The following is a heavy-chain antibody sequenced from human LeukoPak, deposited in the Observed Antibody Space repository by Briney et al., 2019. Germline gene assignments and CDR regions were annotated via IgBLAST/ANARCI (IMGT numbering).Heavy chain of an antibody. CDR3: ARDPGYCSGGSSYSDY. Sequence: SETLSLSCAVYGGSFSGYYWSWIRQPPGKGLEWIGEINHSGSTNYNPSLKSRVTISVDTSKNQFSLKLSSVTAADTAVYYCARDPGYCSGGSSYSDYWGQGTLVTVSS. V-gene: IGHV4-34*01. CDR1: GGSFSGYY. J-gene: IGHJ4*02. D-gene: IGHD2-15*01. CDR2: INHSGST.